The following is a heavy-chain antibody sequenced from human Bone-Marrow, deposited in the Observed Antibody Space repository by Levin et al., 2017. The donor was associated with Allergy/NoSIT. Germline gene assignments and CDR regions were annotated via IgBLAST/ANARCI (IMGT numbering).Heavy chain of an antibody. CDR2: IYYSGST. CDR1: GGSISSSSYY. D-gene: IGHD4-11*01. Sequence: ESLKISCIVSGGSISSSSYYWGWIRQPPRKGLEWIGSIYYSGSTYYNPSLKSRVTISVDTSKNQFSLKLSSVTAADTAVYYCARSLLTVTNYYYYGMDVWGQGTTVTVSS. V-gene: IGHV4-39*01. J-gene: IGHJ6*02. CDR3: ARSLLTVTNYYYYGMDV.